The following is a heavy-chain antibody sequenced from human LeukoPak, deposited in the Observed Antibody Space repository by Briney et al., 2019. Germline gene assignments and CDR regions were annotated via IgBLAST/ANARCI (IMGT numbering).Heavy chain of an antibody. D-gene: IGHD3-10*01. Sequence: GSLRLSCAASGFTFSSSAMTWVRQAPGEGLEWVSTISGSSYTTFYADSVQGRFTISRDNSRNTLYLQMNSLRAEDTAVYYCAKSRITMVRGVIPPDFDCWGQGTLVTVSS. J-gene: IGHJ4*02. CDR1: GFTFSSSA. V-gene: IGHV3-23*01. CDR3: AKSRITMVRGVIPPDFDC. CDR2: ISGSSYTT.